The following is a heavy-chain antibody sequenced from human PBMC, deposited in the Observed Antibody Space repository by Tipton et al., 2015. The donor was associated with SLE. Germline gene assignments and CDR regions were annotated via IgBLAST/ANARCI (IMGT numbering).Heavy chain of an antibody. CDR1: GGSISSYY. CDR2: IYTSGST. D-gene: IGHD6-13*01. Sequence: TLSLTCTVSGGSISSYYWSWIRQPAGKGLEWIGRIYTSGSTHYNPSLKSRVTMSVDTSKNQFSLKLSSVTAADTAVYYCARRRIAAAGLWAFDIWGQGTMVTVSS. V-gene: IGHV4-4*07. J-gene: IGHJ3*02. CDR3: ARRRIAAAGLWAFDI.